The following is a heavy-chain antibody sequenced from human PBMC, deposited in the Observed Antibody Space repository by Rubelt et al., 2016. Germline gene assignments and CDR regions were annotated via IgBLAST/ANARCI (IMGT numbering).Heavy chain of an antibody. Sequence: GGGVVQPGRSLRLSCAASGFSFRNFGMHWVRQAPGKGLDWVAVIWYDGSNKYYADSVKGRFTISRDNSKNTLYLQMNSLRDDDTAVYYCAREASYRYGDYVDYWGQGTLVTVSS. CDR3: AREASYRYGDYVDY. V-gene: IGHV3-33*01. D-gene: IGHD4/OR15-4a*01. J-gene: IGHJ4*02. CDR1: GFSFRNFG. CDR2: IWYDGSNK.